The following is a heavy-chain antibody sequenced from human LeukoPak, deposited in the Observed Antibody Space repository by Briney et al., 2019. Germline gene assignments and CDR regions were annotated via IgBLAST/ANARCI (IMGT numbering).Heavy chain of an antibody. V-gene: IGHV3-21*01. D-gene: IGHD5-12*01. CDR2: ISSSSRSYI. J-gene: IGHJ6*03. Sequence: GGSLRLSCAASGFTFMTYSMNWVRQAPGKGLEWVSSISSSSRSYIYYADSVKGRFTISRDNAKNSLYLQMNSLRVEDTAVYYCAREHSGYDFPGRGYYYMDVWGKGTTVTISS. CDR3: AREHSGYDFPGRGYYYMDV. CDR1: GFTFMTYS.